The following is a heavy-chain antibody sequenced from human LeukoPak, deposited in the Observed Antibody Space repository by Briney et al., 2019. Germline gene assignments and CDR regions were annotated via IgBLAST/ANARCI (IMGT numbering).Heavy chain of an antibody. CDR3: AIGAYSSPGFDY. D-gene: IGHD6-19*01. J-gene: IGHJ4*02. Sequence: PGGSLRLSCAASGCTFTNYGMRWVRQAPGKGLEWMTVMSYDGSNKYYADSVKGRFTISRDNSKNTLYLQMNSLRVEDTAVYYCAIGAYSSPGFDYWGQGTLVTVSS. CDR2: MSYDGSNK. CDR1: GCTFTNYG. V-gene: IGHV3-30*04.